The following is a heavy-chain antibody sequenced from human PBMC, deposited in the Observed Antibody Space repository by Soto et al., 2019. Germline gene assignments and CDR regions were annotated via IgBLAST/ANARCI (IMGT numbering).Heavy chain of an antibody. CDR1: GYTFTRSG. J-gene: IGHJ4*02. V-gene: IGHV1-18*01. Sequence: GASVKVSCKASGYTFTRSGISWVRQAPGQGPEWMGWISSYNGDTNYAQTFQGRVTMTTDTSTSTAYMELRSLRSDDTAVYYCARDPPPPDYWGQGTLVTVSS. CDR3: ARDPPPPDY. CDR2: ISSYNGDT.